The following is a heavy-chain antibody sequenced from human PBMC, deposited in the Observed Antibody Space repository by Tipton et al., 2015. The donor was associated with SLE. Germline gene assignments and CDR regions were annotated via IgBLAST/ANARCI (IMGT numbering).Heavy chain of an antibody. Sequence: QVQLVQSGAEVKKPGSSVKVSCKASGGTFSSYAISWVRQAPGQGLEWMGGVIPIFGTANYAQKFQGRVTITADESTSTAYMELSSLRSEDTAVYYCARPLWFRESNYYYYGMDVWGQGTTVTVSS. D-gene: IGHD3-10*01. CDR1: GGTFSSYA. J-gene: IGHJ6*02. CDR3: ARPLWFRESNYYYYGMDV. V-gene: IGHV1-69*01. CDR2: VIPIFGTA.